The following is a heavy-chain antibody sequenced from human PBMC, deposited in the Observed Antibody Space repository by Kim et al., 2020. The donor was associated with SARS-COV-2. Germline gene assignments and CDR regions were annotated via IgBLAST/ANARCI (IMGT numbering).Heavy chain of an antibody. CDR1: GFTFSSYG. CDR2: ISYDGSNK. D-gene: IGHD6-13*01. CDR3: ARSGGSSCYDY. V-gene: IGHV3-33*05. J-gene: IGHJ4*02. Sequence: GGSLRLSCAASGFTFSSYGMHWVRQAPGKGLEWVAVISYDGSNKYYADSVKGRFTISRDNSKNTLYLQMNSLRAEDTAVYYCARSGGSSCYDYWGQGTLVTFSS.